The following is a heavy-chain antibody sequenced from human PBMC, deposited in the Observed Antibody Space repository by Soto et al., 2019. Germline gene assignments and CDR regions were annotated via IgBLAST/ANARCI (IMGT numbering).Heavy chain of an antibody. V-gene: IGHV1-69*06. D-gene: IGHD6-19*01. CDR2: IIPIFGTA. CDR1: GGTFSRYA. CDR3: ARARIAVVGYYYYGMDV. Sequence: SVKVSCKASGGTFSRYAISWVRQAPGQGLEWMGGIIPIFGTANYAQKFQGRVTITADKSTSTAYMELSSLRSEDTAVYYCARARIAVVGYYYYGMDVWGQGTTVTVSS. J-gene: IGHJ6*02.